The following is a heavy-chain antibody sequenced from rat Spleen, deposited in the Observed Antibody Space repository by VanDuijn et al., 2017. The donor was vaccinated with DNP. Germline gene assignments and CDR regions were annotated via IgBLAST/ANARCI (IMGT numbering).Heavy chain of an antibody. CDR1: GLASRHYD. Sequence: EVQLVESGGGLAQPGRSLKLSCAASGLASRHYDMAWVLRAPTSGLECVAAISTSGGSAYYRDSVKGRFTVSRDNAKTTLYLQVDSLRSEDTATYYCGRPGSFSPYYFDYWGQGVMVTVSS. CDR3: GRPGSFSPYYFDY. J-gene: IGHJ2*01. CDR2: ISTSGGSA. D-gene: IGHD1-12*02. V-gene: IGHV5S23*01.